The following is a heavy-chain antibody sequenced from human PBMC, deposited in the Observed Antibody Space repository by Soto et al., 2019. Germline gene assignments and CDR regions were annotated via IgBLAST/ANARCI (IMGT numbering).Heavy chain of an antibody. CDR2: ISAYNGNT. Sequence: ASVKVSCKASGYTFTSYGISWVRQAPGQGLEWMGWISAYNGNTNYAQKFQGRVTITADESTSTAYMELSSLRSEDTAVYYCARDSPTRNDYSNYLGYYYYGMDVWGQGTTVTVSS. CDR3: ARDSPTRNDYSNYLGYYYYGMDV. J-gene: IGHJ6*02. D-gene: IGHD4-4*01. V-gene: IGHV1-18*01. CDR1: GYTFTSYG.